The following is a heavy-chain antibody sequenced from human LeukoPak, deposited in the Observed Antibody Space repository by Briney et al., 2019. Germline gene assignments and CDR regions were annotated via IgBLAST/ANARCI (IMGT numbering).Heavy chain of an antibody. CDR1: GFTFSSYG. CDR2: IWYDGSNK. CDR3: TRGGPIVVVAAATEFDL. Sequence: GGSLRLSCAASGFTFSSYGMHWVRQAPGKGLEWVAVIWYDGSNKYYADSVKGRFTISRDNSKNTLYLQMNSLRAEDTAVYYCTRGGPIVVVAAATEFDLWGQGTLVTVSS. D-gene: IGHD2-15*01. J-gene: IGHJ5*02. V-gene: IGHV3-33*01.